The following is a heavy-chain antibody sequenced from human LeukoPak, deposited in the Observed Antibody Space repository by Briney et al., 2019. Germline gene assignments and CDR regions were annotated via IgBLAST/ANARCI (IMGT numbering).Heavy chain of an antibody. CDR1: GFTFSSYV. CDR3: ARGAYSSSWLNFDY. V-gene: IGHV3-30*04. J-gene: IGHJ4*02. CDR2: ISYDGSNE. Sequence: GGSLRLSCAASGFTFSSYVMHWVRQAPGKGLEWVAIISYDGSNEYYADSVKGRFTISRDNSKNTLYLQMSSLRAEDTAVYFCARGAYSSSWLNFDYWGQGTLVTVSS. D-gene: IGHD6-13*01.